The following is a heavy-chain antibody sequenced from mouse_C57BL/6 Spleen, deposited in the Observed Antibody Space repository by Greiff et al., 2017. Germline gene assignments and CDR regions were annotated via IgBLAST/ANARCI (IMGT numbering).Heavy chain of an antibody. D-gene: IGHD1-1*01. J-gene: IGHJ1*03. CDR2: ISYDGSN. Sequence: ESGPGLVKPSQSLSLTCSVTGYSITSGYYWNWIRQFPGNKLEWMGYISYDGSNNYNPSLKNRISITRDTSKNQFFLKLNSVTTEDTATYYCAREECAVVPYFDVWGTGTTVTVSS. CDR3: AREECAVVPYFDV. CDR1: GYSITSGYY. V-gene: IGHV3-6*01.